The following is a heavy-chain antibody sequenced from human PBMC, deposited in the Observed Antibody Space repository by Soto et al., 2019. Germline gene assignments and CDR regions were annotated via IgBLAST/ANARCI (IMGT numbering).Heavy chain of an antibody. J-gene: IGHJ5*02. CDR1: GYTFTSYY. CDR2: INPSGGST. D-gene: IGHD3-10*01. V-gene: IGHV1-46*01. CDR3: ARKVGSGSYPSLNWFDP. Sequence: ASVKVSCKASGYTFTSYYMHWVRQAPGQGLEWMGIINPSGGSTSYAQKFQGRVTMTRDTSTSTVYMELSSLRSEDTAVYYCARKVGSGSYPSLNWFDPWGQGTLVTVPQ.